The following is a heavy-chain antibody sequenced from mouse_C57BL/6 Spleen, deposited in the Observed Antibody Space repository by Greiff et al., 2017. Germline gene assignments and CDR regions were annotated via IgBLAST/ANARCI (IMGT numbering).Heavy chain of an antibody. J-gene: IGHJ3*01. V-gene: IGHV1-59*01. CDR3: ARSGNDYDGAWFAY. CDR1: GYTFTSYW. D-gene: IGHD2-4*01. CDR2: IDPSDSYT. Sequence: QVQLQQPGAELVRPGTSVKLSCKASGYTFTSYWMHWVKQRPGQGLEWIGVIDPSDSYTNYNQKFKGKATLTVDPSSSTAYMRLSSLTSEDSAVYYCARSGNDYDGAWFAYWGQGTLVTVSA.